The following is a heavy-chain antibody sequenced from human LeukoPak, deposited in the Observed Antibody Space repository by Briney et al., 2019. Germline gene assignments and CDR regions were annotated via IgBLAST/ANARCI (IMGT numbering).Heavy chain of an antibody. Sequence: ASVEVSCKASGGTFRSYAISWVRQAPGQGLEWMGGIIPIFGTANYAQKYQGRVTITAGESTSTAYMELSSLRSEDTAVYYCARVTAPGPYIQYWYFDLWGRGTLVTVSS. CDR3: ARVTAPGPYIQYWYFDL. V-gene: IGHV1-69*13. CDR1: GGTFRSYA. J-gene: IGHJ2*01. CDR2: IIPIFGTA. D-gene: IGHD2-21*02.